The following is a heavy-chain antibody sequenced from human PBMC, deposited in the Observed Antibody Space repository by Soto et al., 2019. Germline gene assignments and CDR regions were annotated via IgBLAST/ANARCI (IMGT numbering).Heavy chain of an antibody. J-gene: IGHJ3*02. CDR2: IIPILGIA. Sequence: SVKVSCKASGGTFSSYTISWVRQAPGQGLEWMGRIIPILGIANYAQKFQGRVTITADKSTSTAYMELSSLRSEDTAVYYCAKDVKSRLRGFDIWGQGTMVTVSS. CDR1: GGTFSSYT. D-gene: IGHD4-17*01. CDR3: AKDVKSRLRGFDI. V-gene: IGHV1-69*04.